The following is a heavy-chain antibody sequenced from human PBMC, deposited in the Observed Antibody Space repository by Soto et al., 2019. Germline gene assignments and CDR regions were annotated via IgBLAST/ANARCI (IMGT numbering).Heavy chain of an antibody. CDR3: AKILGYYDFWSGTPRPPYYYYYGMDV. J-gene: IGHJ6*02. Sequence: PGGSLRLSCAASGFTFSSYGMHWVRQAPGKGLEWVAVISYDGSNKYYADSVKGRFTISRDNSKNTLYLQMNSLRAEDTAVYYCAKILGYYDFWSGTPRPPYYYYYGMDVWGQGTTVTVSS. CDR1: GFTFSSYG. CDR2: ISYDGSNK. D-gene: IGHD3-3*01. V-gene: IGHV3-30*18.